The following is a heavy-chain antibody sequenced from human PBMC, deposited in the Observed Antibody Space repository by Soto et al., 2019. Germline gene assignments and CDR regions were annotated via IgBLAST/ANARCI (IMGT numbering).Heavy chain of an antibody. D-gene: IGHD6-13*01. Sequence: VQLLESGGGLAQPGGSLRLFCAASGFTFKYYAMTWVRQAPGKGLEWVSGISGSGNRTYYVDSVKGRFTISRDNSNNTLYLQMDSLKTEDTAVYYCAKLKRLTAAGYFDYWGQGILVSVSS. J-gene: IGHJ4*02. CDR1: GFTFKYYA. CDR2: ISGSGNRT. CDR3: AKLKRLTAAGYFDY. V-gene: IGHV3-23*01.